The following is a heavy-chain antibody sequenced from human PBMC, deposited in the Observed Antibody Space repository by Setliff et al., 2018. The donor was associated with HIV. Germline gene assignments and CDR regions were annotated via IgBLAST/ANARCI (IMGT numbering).Heavy chain of an antibody. V-gene: IGHV3-53*01. Sequence: AGGSLRLSCAASGFTLSNNYMTWVRQAPGKGLEWVSVICDDGRTYYADSVKGRFTISRDTSINLVYLHMHRLIAEDTAVYYCAKGVKYLDPWARGPWSPSPQ. J-gene: IGHJ5*02. D-gene: IGHD2-2*02. CDR2: ICDDGRT. CDR3: AKGVKYLDP. CDR1: GFTLSNNY.